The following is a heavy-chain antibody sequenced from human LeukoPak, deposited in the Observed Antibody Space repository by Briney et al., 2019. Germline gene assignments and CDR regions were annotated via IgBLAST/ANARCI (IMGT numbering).Heavy chain of an antibody. CDR2: IIPIFGTA. D-gene: IGHD2-2*01. J-gene: IGHJ6*03. V-gene: IGHV1-69*13. Sequence: ASVKVSCEASGYTFTSYYMHWVRQARGQGLEWMGGIIPIFGTANYAQKFQGRVTITADESTSTAYMELSSLRSEDTAVYYCARASDNSGYQLPPYYYYYMDVWGKGTTVTVSS. CDR1: GYTFTSYY. CDR3: ARASDNSGYQLPPYYYYYMDV.